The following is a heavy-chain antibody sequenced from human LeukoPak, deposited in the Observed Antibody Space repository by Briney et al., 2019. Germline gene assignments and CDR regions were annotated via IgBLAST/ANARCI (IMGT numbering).Heavy chain of an antibody. D-gene: IGHD6-13*01. CDR1: GFTFSSYA. J-gene: IGHJ4*02. V-gene: IGHV3-23*01. CDR3: AKVGSSWYDFYYFDY. CDR2: ISGSGGST. Sequence: PGGSLRLSCAASGFTFSSYAMSWVRQAPGKGLEWVSAISGSGGSTYYADSVRGRFTISRDNSKNTLYLQMNSLRAEDTAVYYCAKVGSSWYDFYYFDYWGQGTLVTVSS.